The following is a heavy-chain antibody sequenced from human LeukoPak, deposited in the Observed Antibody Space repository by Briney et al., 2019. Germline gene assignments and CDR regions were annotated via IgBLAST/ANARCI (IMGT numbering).Heavy chain of an antibody. D-gene: IGHD1-26*01. CDR3: ARGHRLVGATSIDYFDY. CDR1: GGTFSSYA. CDR2: IIPIFGTA. Sequence: SVKVSCKASGGTFSSYAISWVRQAPGQGLEWMGGIIPIFGTANYAQKFQGRVTITADESTNTAYMELSSLRSEDTAVYYCARGHRLVGATSIDYFDYWGQGTLVTVSS. V-gene: IGHV1-69*13. J-gene: IGHJ4*02.